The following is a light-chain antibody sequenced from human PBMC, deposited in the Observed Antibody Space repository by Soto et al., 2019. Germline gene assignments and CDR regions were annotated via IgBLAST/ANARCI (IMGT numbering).Light chain of an antibody. CDR2: DTS. J-gene: IGLJ1*01. CDR1: TGAVTSGHY. V-gene: IGLV7-46*01. CDR3: LVIFTGVGEV. Sequence: QTVVTQEPSLTVSPGGTVTLTCGYSTGAVTSGHYPHWFQQKPGQAPRTLIYDTSDKHSWTPARFSGSLLGGKAVLTLSGAQPEDEADYYCLVIFTGVGEVFGTGTKLTVL.